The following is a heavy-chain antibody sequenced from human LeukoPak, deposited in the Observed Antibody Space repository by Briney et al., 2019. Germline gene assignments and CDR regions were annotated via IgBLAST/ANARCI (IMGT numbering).Heavy chain of an antibody. D-gene: IGHD2-2*01. CDR2: ISTYNGNT. Sequence: ASVKVSCKASGYTFTSFGITWVRQAPGQGLEWMGWISTYNGNTNYAQKLQGRVTMTTDTSTSTAYMELRSLRSDDTAVYYCARDGVKVPAAMLASWGQGTLVTVSS. CDR1: GYTFTSFG. CDR3: ARDGVKVPAAMLAS. J-gene: IGHJ4*02. V-gene: IGHV1-18*01.